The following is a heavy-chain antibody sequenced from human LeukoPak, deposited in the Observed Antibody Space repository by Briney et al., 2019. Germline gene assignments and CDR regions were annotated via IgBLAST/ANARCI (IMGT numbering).Heavy chain of an antibody. Sequence: GGSLRLSCAAPGFTFFSSYWIHWVRQAPGKGLVWASRINSDGSSTRYADSVQGRFTISRDNAENKVYLQMDSLRADDTAVYYCAREVVVAATPSLDCWGQGTLVTVSS. V-gene: IGHV3-74*01. J-gene: IGHJ4*02. CDR2: INSDGSST. CDR1: GFTFFSSYW. CDR3: AREVVVAATPSLDC. D-gene: IGHD2-15*01.